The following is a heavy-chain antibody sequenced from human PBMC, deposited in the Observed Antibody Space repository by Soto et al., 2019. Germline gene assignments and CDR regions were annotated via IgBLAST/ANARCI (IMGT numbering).Heavy chain of an antibody. Sequence: QVQLVQSGAEVKKPGASVKVSCKASGYTFTSYAMHWVRQAPGQRLEWMGWINAGNGNTKYSQKFQGRVTITRDTSASPAYMDLGRRGSEDTALYCCASDSPRCSGGICRLLMGYWGQGTLVTVSS. D-gene: IGHD2-15*01. J-gene: IGHJ4*02. CDR2: INAGNGNT. CDR3: ASDSPRCSGGICRLLMGY. V-gene: IGHV1-3*01. CDR1: GYTFTSYA.